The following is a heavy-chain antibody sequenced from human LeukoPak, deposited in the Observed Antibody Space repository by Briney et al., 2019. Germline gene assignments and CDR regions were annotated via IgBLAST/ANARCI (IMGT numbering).Heavy chain of an antibody. D-gene: IGHD6-6*01. V-gene: IGHV4-59*03. CDR1: GASISSYY. Sequence: TSETLSLTCTVSGASISSYYWSWVRQPPGKGLEWIGSNYYSGSTNYNPSLKSRVTISVDTSKTQFSLKVTSVTAADTAVYYCSRSVAPGAWFDPWGQGTLVTVSA. J-gene: IGHJ5*02. CDR2: NYYSGST. CDR3: SRSVAPGAWFDP.